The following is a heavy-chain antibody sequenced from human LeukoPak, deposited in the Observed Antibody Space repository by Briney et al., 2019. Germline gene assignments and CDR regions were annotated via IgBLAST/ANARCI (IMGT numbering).Heavy chain of an antibody. Sequence: ASVKVSCKASGYTFTGYYMHWVRQAPGQGLEWMGWINPNSGDTNYGQRSQGRVTMTRDTSINTAYMELTRLRSDDTAVYYCARGGPGKKSNFDYWGQGTLVTVSS. J-gene: IGHJ4*02. CDR1: GYTFTGYY. CDR3: ARGGPGKKSNFDY. V-gene: IGHV1-2*02. CDR2: INPNSGDT. D-gene: IGHD3-10*01.